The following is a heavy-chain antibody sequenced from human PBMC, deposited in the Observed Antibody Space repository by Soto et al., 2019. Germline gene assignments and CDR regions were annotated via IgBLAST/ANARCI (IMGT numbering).Heavy chain of an antibody. Sequence: QVQLVQSGAEVKKPGASVKVSCKASGYTFTSYGISWVRQAPGQGLEWMGWISAYNGNTNYAQKLQGRVTMTTDTSTSTAYMELRSLRSDDTAVYYCARDGHRYYDILTGYPPSFALWGRGTLVTVSS. CDR3: ARDGHRYYDILTGYPPSFAL. V-gene: IGHV1-18*01. CDR2: ISAYNGNT. J-gene: IGHJ2*01. CDR1: GYTFTSYG. D-gene: IGHD3-9*01.